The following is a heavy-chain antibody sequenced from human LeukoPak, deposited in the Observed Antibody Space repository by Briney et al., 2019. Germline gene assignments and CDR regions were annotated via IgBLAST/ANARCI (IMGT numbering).Heavy chain of an antibody. CDR2: TYYRSKWYN. CDR1: GDSVSSNSAA. D-gene: IGHD4-23*01. V-gene: IGHV6-1*01. J-gene: IGHJ5*02. CDR3: ARGYLRSHDYGGNAGYWFDP. Sequence: SQTLSLTCALSGDSVSSNSAAWNWIRQSPSRGLEWLGRTYYRSKWYNDYAVSVKNRITINPDTSKNQFSLQLNSVPPEDTAVYYCARGYLRSHDYGGNAGYWFDPWGQGTLVTVSS.